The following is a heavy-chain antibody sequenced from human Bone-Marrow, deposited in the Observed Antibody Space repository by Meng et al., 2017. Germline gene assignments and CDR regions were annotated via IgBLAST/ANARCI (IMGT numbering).Heavy chain of an antibody. D-gene: IGHD1-26*01. V-gene: IGHV3-30*04. CDR3: ARENSGSYYYYYGMDV. J-gene: IGHJ6*02. CDR1: GFTFSSYA. Sequence: GESLKISCAASGFTFSSYAMHWVRQAPGKGLEWVAVISYDGSNKYYADSVKGRFTISRDNSKNTLYLQMNSLRAEDTAVYYCARENSGSYYYYYGMDVWGQGTTVTVSS. CDR2: ISYDGSNK.